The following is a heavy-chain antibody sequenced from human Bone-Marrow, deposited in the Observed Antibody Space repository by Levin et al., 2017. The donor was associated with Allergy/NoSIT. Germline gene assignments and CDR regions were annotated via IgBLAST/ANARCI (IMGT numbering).Heavy chain of an antibody. CDR3: ARFGPNFGELLSVNFDY. Sequence: GGSLRLSCAASGFTFSNYWMSWVRQAPGKGLEWVATIKQDGSEKYYVDSVKGRFTISRDNAKNSLYLQMNSLRAEDTAVYYCARFGPNFGELLSVNFDYWGQGTLVTVSS. J-gene: IGHJ4*02. D-gene: IGHD3-10*01. CDR2: IKQDGSEK. V-gene: IGHV3-7*01. CDR1: GFTFSNYW.